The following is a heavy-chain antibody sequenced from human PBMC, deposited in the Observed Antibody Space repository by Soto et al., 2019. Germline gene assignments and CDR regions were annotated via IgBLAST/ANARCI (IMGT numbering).Heavy chain of an antibody. CDR2: ISATGTT. CDR3: VRDGTKTLRVWFDP. D-gene: IGHD1-1*01. J-gene: IGHJ5*02. CDR1: AASISGFY. Sequence: SETLSLTCTVSAASISGFYWSWIRKSAGKGLEWIGRISATGTTDYNPSLKSRVMMSVDTSKKQFFLKLRSVTAADTAVYYCVRDGTKTLRVWFDPWGQGISVTV. V-gene: IGHV4-4*07.